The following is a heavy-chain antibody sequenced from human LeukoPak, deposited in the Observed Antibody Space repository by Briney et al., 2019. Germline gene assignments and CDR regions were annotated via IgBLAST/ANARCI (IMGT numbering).Heavy chain of an antibody. V-gene: IGHV4-39*01. CDR2: IYYSGST. CDR3: ARGGMATILPFDY. J-gene: IGHJ4*02. CDR1: GGPISSGGYY. D-gene: IGHD5-24*01. Sequence: SETLSLTCIVSGGPISSGGYYWSWIRQPPGKGLEWIGSIYYSGSTYYNPSLKSRVTISVDTSKNQFSLKLSSVTAADTAVYYCARGGMATILPFDYWGQGTLVTVSS.